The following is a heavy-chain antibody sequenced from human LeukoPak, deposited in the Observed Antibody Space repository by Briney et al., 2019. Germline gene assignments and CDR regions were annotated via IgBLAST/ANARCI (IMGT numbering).Heavy chain of an antibody. D-gene: IGHD5-24*01. CDR1: GDSVSRNSVA. CDR2: TYYRSKWYN. V-gene: IGHV6-1*01. J-gene: IGHJ4*02. Sequence: SQTLSLTCAISGDSVSRNSVAWNWIRQSPSRGLEWLGRTYYRSKWYNDYAVSVKSRITINPDTSKNQFSLQLNSVTPEDTAVYYCTRGAPVGSSREFDYWGQGTLVTVSS. CDR3: TRGAPVGSSREFDY.